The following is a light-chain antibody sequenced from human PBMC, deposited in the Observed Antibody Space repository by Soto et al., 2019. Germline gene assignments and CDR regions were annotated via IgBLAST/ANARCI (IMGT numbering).Light chain of an antibody. Sequence: QSALTQPASVSGSPGQSITISCTGTSSDVGGYNYVSWYQQHPGKAPKLMIYEVSNRPSGVSNRFSGSKSDNTASLTISGLQAEDEADYYCISYTSSSTLGVFGGGTKVTVL. CDR2: EVS. CDR3: ISYTSSSTLGV. V-gene: IGLV2-14*01. CDR1: SSDVGGYNY. J-gene: IGLJ2*01.